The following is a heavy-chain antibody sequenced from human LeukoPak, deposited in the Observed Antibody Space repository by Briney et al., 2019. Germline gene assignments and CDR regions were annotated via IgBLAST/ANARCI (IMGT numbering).Heavy chain of an antibody. J-gene: IGHJ4*02. Sequence: PGRSLRLSCAASGFTFSTYTMHWVRQAPGKGLEWVTLISFDGSNRYFADSVRGRFTISRDNSKNTLYLQMNSLRVEDTAVYFCARGPTFDCWGQGTLVTVSS. CDR1: GFTFSTYT. CDR2: ISFDGSNR. D-gene: IGHD4-11*01. CDR3: ARGPTFDC. V-gene: IGHV3-30*14.